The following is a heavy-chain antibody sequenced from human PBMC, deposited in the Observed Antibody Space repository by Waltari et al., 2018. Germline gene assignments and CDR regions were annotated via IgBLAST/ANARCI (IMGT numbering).Heavy chain of an antibody. CDR3: TSPTTYYYDSSGYSFDY. V-gene: IGHV3-73*01. Sequence: EVQLVESGGGLVQPGGSLTLSCAASGFTFSGSAMHWVRQAAGQGVEWVGRIRSKANSYATAYAASVKGRFTISRDDSKNTAYLQMNSLKTEDTAVYYCTSPTTYYYDSSGYSFDYWGQGTLVTVSS. CDR1: GFTFSGSA. D-gene: IGHD3-22*01. J-gene: IGHJ4*02. CDR2: IRSKANSYAT.